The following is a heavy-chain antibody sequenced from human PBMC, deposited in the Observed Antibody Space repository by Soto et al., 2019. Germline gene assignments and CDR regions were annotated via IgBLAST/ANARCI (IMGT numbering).Heavy chain of an antibody. V-gene: IGHV3-21*01. CDR1: GFTFRTYY. CDR3: ARQYPSSSRHFDH. CDR2: ISAGSSNI. D-gene: IGHD6-6*01. Sequence: EVELVESGGGLVKPGGSLTLSCAASGFTFRTYYMIWVRQAPGKGLEWVSSISAGSSNIYYAPSVKGRFTISRDNAKNSLYLQINSLRAEDTAVYSGARQYPSSSRHFDHWGQGTLVTVSS. J-gene: IGHJ4*02.